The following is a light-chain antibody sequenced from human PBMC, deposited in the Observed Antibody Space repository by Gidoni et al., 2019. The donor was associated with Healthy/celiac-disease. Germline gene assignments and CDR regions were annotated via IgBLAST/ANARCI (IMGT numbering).Light chain of an antibody. Sequence: ESVLTQSPATLSLSPGERATLSCRASQSVSSYLAWYQQKPGQAPRLLIYDASNRATGIPARFSGSGSGTDFTLTLRSLEPEDFAVYYCQQRSNWPSFGGGTKVEIK. V-gene: IGKV3-11*01. CDR1: QSVSSY. CDR2: DAS. J-gene: IGKJ4*01. CDR3: QQRSNWPS.